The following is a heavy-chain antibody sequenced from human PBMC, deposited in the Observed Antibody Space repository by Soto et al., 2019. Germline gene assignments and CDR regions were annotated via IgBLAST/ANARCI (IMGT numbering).Heavy chain of an antibody. Sequence: GGSLRLSCAASGFTFSDHYMDWVRQAPGKGLEWVGRAGKKAGGYNPEYAASVKGRFTVSRDDSENSLYLQMNSLKTEDTAVYYCARDGGRYSWEYWGQGTLVTVSS. CDR1: GFTFSDHY. J-gene: IGHJ4*02. CDR3: ARDGGRYSWEY. D-gene: IGHD1-26*01. V-gene: IGHV3-72*01. CDR2: AGKKAGGYNP.